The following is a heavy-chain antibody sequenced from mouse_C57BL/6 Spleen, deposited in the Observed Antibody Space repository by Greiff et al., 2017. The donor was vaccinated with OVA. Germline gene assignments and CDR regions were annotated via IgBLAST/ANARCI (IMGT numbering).Heavy chain of an antibody. Sequence: EVQLQESGPGLVKPSQSLSLTCSVTGYSITSGYYWNWIRQFPGNKLEWMGYISYDGSNNYNPSLKNRISITRDTSKNQFFLKLNSVTTEDTATYYCARSTGYYWYFDVGGTGTTVTVSS. V-gene: IGHV3-6*01. J-gene: IGHJ1*03. CDR3: ARSTGYYWYFDV. CDR2: ISYDGSN. D-gene: IGHD4-1*02. CDR1: GYSITSGYY.